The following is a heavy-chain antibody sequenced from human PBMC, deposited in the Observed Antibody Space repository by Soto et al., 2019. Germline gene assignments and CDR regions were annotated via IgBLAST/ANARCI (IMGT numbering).Heavy chain of an antibody. Sequence: SVPTLVNPTQTLTLTCTFSGFSFSTRGMCVSWIRQPAGKALEWLALIYWDDDKYYSTSLKTRLSISKDTSKSQLVLTMTNMDPVDTAKFYCARTVNGYPDYWGQGTLVTVSS. D-gene: IGHD5-18*01. CDR1: GFSFSTRGMC. V-gene: IGHV2-70*01. CDR3: ARTVNGYPDY. J-gene: IGHJ4*02. CDR2: IYWDDDK.